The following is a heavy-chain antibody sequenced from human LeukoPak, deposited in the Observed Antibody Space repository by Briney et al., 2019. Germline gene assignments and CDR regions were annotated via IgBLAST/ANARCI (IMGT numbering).Heavy chain of an antibody. Sequence: GASVKVSCKASGYTFTGYYMHWVRQAPGQGLEWMGRINPNSGGTNYAQKFQGRVTMTRDTSISAAYMELSRLRSDDTAVYYCARDLLSRSGIAAAGYKWFDPWGQGTLVTVSS. J-gene: IGHJ5*02. CDR1: GYTFTGYY. CDR2: INPNSGGT. D-gene: IGHD6-13*01. CDR3: ARDLLSRSGIAAAGYKWFDP. V-gene: IGHV1-2*06.